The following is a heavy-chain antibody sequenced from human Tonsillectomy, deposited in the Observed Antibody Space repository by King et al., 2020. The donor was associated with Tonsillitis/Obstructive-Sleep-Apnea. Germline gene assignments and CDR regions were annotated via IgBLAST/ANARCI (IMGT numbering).Heavy chain of an antibody. CDR1: GFTFSSYS. J-gene: IGHJ6*03. Sequence: VQLVESGGGLVKPGGSLRLSCAASGFTFSSYSMNWVRQAPGKGLEWVSSISSSSSYIYYADSVKGRFTISRDNAKNSLYLQMNSLRAEDTAVYYCATPTWGLYIRYYYMDVWGKGTTVTVSS. CDR2: ISSSSSYI. V-gene: IGHV3-21*01. D-gene: IGHD7-27*01. CDR3: ATPTWGLYIRYYYMDV.